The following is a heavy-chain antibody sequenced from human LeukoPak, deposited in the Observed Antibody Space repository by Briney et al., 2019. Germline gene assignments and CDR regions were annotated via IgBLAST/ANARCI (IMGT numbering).Heavy chain of an antibody. CDR3: AKHTRYFDWLPRGFNYYGMDV. V-gene: IGHV3-23*01. D-gene: IGHD3-9*01. CDR2: ISGSGGST. Sequence: GGSLRLSCAASGFTFSSYAMSWVRQAPGKGLEWVSAISGSGGSTYYADSVKGRFTISRDNSKNTLYLQMNSPRAEDTAVYYCAKHTRYFDWLPRGFNYYGMDVWGQGTTVTVSS. CDR1: GFTFSSYA. J-gene: IGHJ6*02.